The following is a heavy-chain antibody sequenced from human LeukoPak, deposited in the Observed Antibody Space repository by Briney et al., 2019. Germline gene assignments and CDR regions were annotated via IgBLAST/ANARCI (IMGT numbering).Heavy chain of an antibody. CDR1: GFTFSSYS. CDR3: ARDMGRLRVDGEPFDY. D-gene: IGHD3-10*01. Sequence: GGSLRLSCAASGFTFSSYSMNWVRQAPGKGLEWVSSISSSSSYIYYADSVKGRFTISRDNAKNSLYQQMNSLRAEDTAVYYCARDMGRLRVDGEPFDYWGQGTLVTVSS. V-gene: IGHV3-21*01. CDR2: ISSSSSYI. J-gene: IGHJ4*02.